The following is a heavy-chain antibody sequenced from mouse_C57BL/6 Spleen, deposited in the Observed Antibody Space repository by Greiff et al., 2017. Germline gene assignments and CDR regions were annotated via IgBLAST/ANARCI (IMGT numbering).Heavy chain of an antibody. V-gene: IGHV14-4*01. D-gene: IGHD2-4*01. CDR1: GFNIKDDY. CDR2: IDPENGDT. Sequence: EVKLMESGAELVRPGASVKLSCTASGFNIKDDYMHWVKQRPEQGLEWIGWIDPENGDTEYASKFQGKATITADTSSNTAYLQLSSLTSEDTAVYYCTTGDYDYEVYWGQGTTLTVSS. CDR3: TTGDYDYEVY. J-gene: IGHJ2*01.